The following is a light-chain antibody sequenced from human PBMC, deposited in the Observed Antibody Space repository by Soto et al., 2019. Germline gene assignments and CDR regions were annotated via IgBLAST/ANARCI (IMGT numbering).Light chain of an antibody. CDR1: KLGDKY. CDR2: QDS. V-gene: IGLV3-1*01. CDR3: QAWESSTSYV. J-gene: IGLJ1*01. Sequence: SSELTQPPSVSVSPGQTASITCSGDKLGDKYACWYQQKPGQSPVLVIYQDSKRPSGIPERFSGSNSGNTATLTISGTQAMDEADYYCQAWESSTSYVFGAGTKLTVL.